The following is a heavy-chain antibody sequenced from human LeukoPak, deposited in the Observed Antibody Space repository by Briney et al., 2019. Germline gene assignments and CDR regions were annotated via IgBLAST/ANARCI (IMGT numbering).Heavy chain of an antibody. CDR1: GFTFSSYS. D-gene: IGHD3-3*01. V-gene: IGHV3-21*01. J-gene: IGHJ3*02. Sequence: GGSLRLSCAASGFTFSSYSMNWVRQAPGKGLEWVSSISSSSSYIYYADSVKGRFTISRDNAKNSLYLQMNSLRAEDTAVYYCARPARYYDFWSGYHAFDIWGQGTMVTVSS. CDR3: ARPARYYDFWSGYHAFDI. CDR2: ISSSSSYI.